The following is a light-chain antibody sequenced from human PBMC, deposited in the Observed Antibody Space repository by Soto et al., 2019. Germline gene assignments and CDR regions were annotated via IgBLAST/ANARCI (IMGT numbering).Light chain of an antibody. V-gene: IGKV3-15*01. CDR3: QQYDNSPPTWT. J-gene: IGKJ1*01. Sequence: EIVMTQSPATLSVSPGERATLSCRASQSVSSNLAWYQQKPGQAPRLLIYGASTRATGIPARFSGSGSGTELTLTISSLQSEDFAVYYCQQYDNSPPTWTFGEGTKVEIK. CDR1: QSVSSN. CDR2: GAS.